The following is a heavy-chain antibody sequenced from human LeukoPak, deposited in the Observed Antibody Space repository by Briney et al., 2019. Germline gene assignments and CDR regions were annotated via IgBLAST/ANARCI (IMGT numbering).Heavy chain of an antibody. J-gene: IGHJ4*02. CDR1: GGSFSGYY. CDR3: VREYSSSSGPFDY. CDR2: INHSGST. D-gene: IGHD6-13*01. V-gene: IGHV4-34*01. Sequence: SETLSLTCAVYGGSFSGYYWSWIRQPPGKGLEWIGEINHSGSTNYNPSLKSRVTISVDTSKNQFSLKLSSVTAADTAVYYCVREYSSSSGPFDYWGQGTLVTVSS.